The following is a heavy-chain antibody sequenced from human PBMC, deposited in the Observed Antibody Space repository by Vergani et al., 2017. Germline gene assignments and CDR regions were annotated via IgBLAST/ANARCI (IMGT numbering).Heavy chain of an antibody. V-gene: IGHV2-5*02. Sequence: QITLKESGPTLVKLTQTLTLTCTFSGFSLTTRGVAVGWIRQPPGKALEWLAIVFWDDDKRYSPSLRNRVTITRDTSRNQVVLTMTNIDPVDTATYYCTHRPDCSVGHGYDNYWGQGTLVTVSS. CDR1: GFSLTTRGVA. CDR3: THRPDCSVGHGYDNY. J-gene: IGHJ4*02. CDR2: VFWDDDK. D-gene: IGHD2-15*01.